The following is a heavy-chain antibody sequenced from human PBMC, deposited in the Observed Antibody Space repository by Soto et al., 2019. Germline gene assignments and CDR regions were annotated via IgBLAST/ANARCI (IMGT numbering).Heavy chain of an antibody. CDR2: IYYSGST. CDR1: GGPISSGDYY. V-gene: IGHV4-30-4*01. Sequence: PSETLSLTCTVSGGPISSGDYYWSWIRQPPGKGLEWIGYIYYSGSTYYNPSLKSRVTISVDTSKNQFSLKLSSVTAADTAVYYCARASSGGILFDPWGQGTLVTVSS. CDR3: ARASSGGILFDP. J-gene: IGHJ5*02. D-gene: IGHD2-15*01.